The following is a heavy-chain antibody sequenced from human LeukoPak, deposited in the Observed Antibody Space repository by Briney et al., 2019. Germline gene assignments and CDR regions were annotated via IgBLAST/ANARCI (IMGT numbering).Heavy chain of an antibody. D-gene: IGHD6-19*01. CDR1: GFMFHVYA. Sequence: GGSLGLSCAAPGFMFHVYAIHWVRQAPGKGLEWVSLISGVGGSTFYADSVKGRFTISRDNSKNSLYLQMNSLRGNDTALYYCGRESESRGWYDYWGQGTLVTVSS. V-gene: IGHV3-43*02. CDR2: ISGVGGST. CDR3: GRESESRGWYDY. J-gene: IGHJ4*02.